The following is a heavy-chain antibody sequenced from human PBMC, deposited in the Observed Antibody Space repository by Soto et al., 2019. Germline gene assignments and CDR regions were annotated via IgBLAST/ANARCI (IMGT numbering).Heavy chain of an antibody. CDR3: ERVPDASSWFDT. J-gene: IGHJ5*02. V-gene: IGHV4-59*01. CDR2: VYYSGST. CDR1: GGSIFSSY. Sequence: PSETLSLTCTVSGGSIFSSYWTWIRQPPGKGLEWIGNVYYSGSTNYNPSLKSRITISVDTSKNQFSLNLSSVTAAETAVYYCERVPDASSWFDTWGQGTLVTVSS.